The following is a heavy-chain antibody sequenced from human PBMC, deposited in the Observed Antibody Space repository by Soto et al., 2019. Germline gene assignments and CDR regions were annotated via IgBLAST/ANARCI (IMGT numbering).Heavy chain of an antibody. CDR3: ARHGSGSYYNEDYGMDV. D-gene: IGHD3-10*01. CDR2: IYYSGST. V-gene: IGHV4-31*03. J-gene: IGHJ6*02. Sequence: PSETLSLTCTVSGGSISSGGYYWSWIRQHPGKGLEWIGYIYYSGSTYYNPSLKSRVTISVDTSKNQFSLKLSSVTAADTAVYYCARHGSGSYYNEDYGMDVWGQGTTVTVSS. CDR1: GGSISSGGYY.